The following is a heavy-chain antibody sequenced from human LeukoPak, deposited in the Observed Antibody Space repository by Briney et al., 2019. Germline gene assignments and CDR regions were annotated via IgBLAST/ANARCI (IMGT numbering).Heavy chain of an antibody. D-gene: IGHD3/OR15-3a*01. CDR3: ARTQDWSHIANFDY. Sequence: SVKVSCKASGGTFSSYAISWVRQAPGQGLEWMGRIIPILGIANYAQKFQGRVTITADKSTSTAYMELSSLRSEDTAVYYCARTQDWSHIANFDYWGQGTLVTVSS. J-gene: IGHJ4*02. V-gene: IGHV1-69*04. CDR1: GGTFSSYA. CDR2: IIPILGIA.